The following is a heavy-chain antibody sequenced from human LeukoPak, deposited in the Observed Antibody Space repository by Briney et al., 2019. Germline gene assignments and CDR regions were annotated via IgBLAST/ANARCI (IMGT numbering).Heavy chain of an antibody. Sequence: GALRLSCAASGFTFSGSAMHWVRQASGKGLEWVGRIRSKANSYATAYAASVKGRFTISRDDSKNTAYLQMNSLKTEDTAEYYCTRHKRYSSGWDNYYYYGMDVWGQGTTVTVSS. J-gene: IGHJ6*02. CDR2: IRSKANSYAT. D-gene: IGHD6-19*01. CDR3: TRHKRYSSGWDNYYYYGMDV. V-gene: IGHV3-73*01. CDR1: GFTFSGSA.